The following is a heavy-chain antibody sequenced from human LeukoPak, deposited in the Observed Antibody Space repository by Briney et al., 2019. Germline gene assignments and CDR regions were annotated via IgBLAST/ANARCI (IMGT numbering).Heavy chain of an antibody. CDR3: AKPPAVAGSFDY. D-gene: IGHD6-19*01. J-gene: IGHJ4*02. Sequence: GGSLRLSCAASGFTFSSYGMHWVRQAPGKGLEWVAVISYDGSNKYYADSVKGRFTISRDNSKNTLYLQMNSLRAEDTAVYYCAKPPAVAGSFDYWGQGTLVTVSS. CDR2: ISYDGSNK. CDR1: GFTFSSYG. V-gene: IGHV3-30*18.